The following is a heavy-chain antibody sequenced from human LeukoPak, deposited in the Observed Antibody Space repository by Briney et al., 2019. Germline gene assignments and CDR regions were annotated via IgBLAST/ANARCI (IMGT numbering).Heavy chain of an antibody. J-gene: IGHJ4*02. CDR3: ARLDLGYCSSTSCYHGDY. Sequence: SETLSLTCTVSGYSISSGYYWGWIRQPPGKGLEWIGSIYHSGSTYYNPSLKSRATISVDTSKNQFSLKLSSVTAADTAVYYCARLDLGYCSSTSCYHGDYWGQGTLVTVSS. V-gene: IGHV4-38-2*02. CDR2: IYHSGST. D-gene: IGHD2-2*01. CDR1: GYSISSGYY.